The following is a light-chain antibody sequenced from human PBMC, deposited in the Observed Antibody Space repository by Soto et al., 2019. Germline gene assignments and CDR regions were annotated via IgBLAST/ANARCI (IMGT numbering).Light chain of an antibody. V-gene: IGLV2-23*02. Sequence: QSALNQPASVSGSPGQSVTISCTATSSDVENYKLVSWYQQHPGKAPKLIIYEVSKRPSGVSNRFSGSKSANTASLIISGLQPEDEADYYCCSTVPGYVFGTGTKLTVL. CDR3: CSTVPGYV. CDR2: EVS. CDR1: SSDVENYKL. J-gene: IGLJ1*01.